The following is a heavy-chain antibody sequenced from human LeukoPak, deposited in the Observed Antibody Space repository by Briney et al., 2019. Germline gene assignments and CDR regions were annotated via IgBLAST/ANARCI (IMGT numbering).Heavy chain of an antibody. D-gene: IGHD4-17*01. CDR3: ARDLGTADYGDYVYHY. J-gene: IGHJ4*02. V-gene: IGHV3-11*01. Sequence: GGSLRLSCAASGFTFSDYYVSWIRRAPGKGLEWVSYISSSGSTIYYADSVKGRFTISRDNAKNPLYLQMNSLRAEDTAVYYCARDLGTADYGDYVYHYWGQGTLVTVSS. CDR1: GFTFSDYY. CDR2: ISSSGSTI.